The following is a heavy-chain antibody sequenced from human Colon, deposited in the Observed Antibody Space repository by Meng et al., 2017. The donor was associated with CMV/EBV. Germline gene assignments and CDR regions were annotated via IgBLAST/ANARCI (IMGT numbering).Heavy chain of an antibody. CDR1: GFTFNDAH. V-gene: IGHV3-30-3*01. D-gene: IGHD5-18*01. J-gene: IGHJ3*02. CDR2: ISYDGSSE. CDR3: ARDRTAMGYDAFDM. Sequence: GESLKISCAGSGFTFNDAHMDWFRQTPGKGLEWVALISYDGSSEHHADSVKGRFTISRDNSKDTVYLQMNSLRVDDTAIYYCARDRTAMGYDAFDMWGQGTMVTVSS.